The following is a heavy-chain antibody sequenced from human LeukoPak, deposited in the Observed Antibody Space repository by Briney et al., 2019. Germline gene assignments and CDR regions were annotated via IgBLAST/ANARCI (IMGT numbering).Heavy chain of an antibody. Sequence: GGSLRLSCAASGFTFSSYEMNWVRQAPGKGLEWVSYISSSSAIYYADSVKGRFTISRDNAKNSLYLQMNSLRAEDTAVYYCVRFGSGWFLDYWGQGTLVTVPS. CDR3: VRFGSGWFLDY. CDR1: GFTFSSYE. CDR2: ISSSSAI. V-gene: IGHV3-48*03. J-gene: IGHJ4*02. D-gene: IGHD2-15*01.